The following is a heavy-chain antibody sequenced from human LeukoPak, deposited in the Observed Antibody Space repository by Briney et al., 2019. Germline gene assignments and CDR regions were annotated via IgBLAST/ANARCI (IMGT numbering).Heavy chain of an antibody. CDR3: ARGSSSSWYYYYGMDV. J-gene: IGHJ6*02. V-gene: IGHV1-2*06. Sequence: ASVTVSCKASGYTFTGYYMHWVRQAPGQGLEWMGRINPNSGGTNYAQKFQGRVTMTRDTSISTAYMELSSLRSDDTAVYYCARGSSSSWYYYYGMDVWGQGTTVTVSS. CDR1: GYTFTGYY. D-gene: IGHD6-13*01. CDR2: INPNSGGT.